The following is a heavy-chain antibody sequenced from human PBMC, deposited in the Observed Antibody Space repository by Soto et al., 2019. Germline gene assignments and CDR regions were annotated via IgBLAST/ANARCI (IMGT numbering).Heavy chain of an antibody. J-gene: IGHJ6*02. V-gene: IGHV1-46*01. CDR2: INPSSGRT. Sequence: ASVKVSCKASGYTFASYYMHWVRQAPGQGLEWMGIINPSSGRTSYPQKFQGRVTMTGDTSTSTVYMELSSLRSEDTAVYYCARAVGINPYYYYGMDAWGQGTTVTVSS. CDR3: ARAVGINPYYYYGMDA. CDR1: GYTFASYY. D-gene: IGHD1-26*01.